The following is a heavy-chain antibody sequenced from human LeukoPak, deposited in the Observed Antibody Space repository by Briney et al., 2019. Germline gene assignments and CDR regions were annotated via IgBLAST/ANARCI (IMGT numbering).Heavy chain of an antibody. CDR3: ARGGYCSGGSCYGGY. D-gene: IGHD2-15*01. CDR1: GYTFTSYG. V-gene: IGHV1-8*02. CDR2: MNPNSGNT. Sequence: ASVKVSCKASGYTFTSYGISWVRQAPGQGLEWMGWMNPNSGNTGYAQKFQGRVTMTRNTSISTAYMELSSLRSEDTAVYYCARGGYCSGGSCYGGYWGQGTLVTVSS. J-gene: IGHJ4*02.